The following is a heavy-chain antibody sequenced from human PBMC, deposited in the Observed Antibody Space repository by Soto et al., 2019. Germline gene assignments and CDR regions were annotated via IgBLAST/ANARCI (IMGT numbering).Heavy chain of an antibody. D-gene: IGHD4-17*01. CDR3: ARGVSVATVTPVGY. CDR2: INSDGSST. Sequence: EVQLVESGGGLVQPGGSLRLSCAASGFTFSSYWMHWVRQVPGKGLVWVSRINSDGSSTNYADSVKGRFTISRDNXXNTLYLQMNSLRAEDTAVYYCARGVSVATVTPVGYWGQGNLVTVSS. J-gene: IGHJ4*02. CDR1: GFTFSSYW. V-gene: IGHV3-74*01.